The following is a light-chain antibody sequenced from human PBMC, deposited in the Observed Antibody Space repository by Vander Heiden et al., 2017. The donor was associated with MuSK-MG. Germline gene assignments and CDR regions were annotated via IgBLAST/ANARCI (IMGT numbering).Light chain of an antibody. V-gene: IGKV3-20*01. CDR1: QSLSSSY. J-gene: IGKJ1*01. CDR3: QQYGSSPT. CDR2: AAS. Sequence: DIVLTQPPGTLSLSLGEGATLSCRASQSLSSSYLAWYQQRAGQAPRLLISAASTRATGIPDRFSGGGSGTDFTLTISRLEPEDFAVYYCQQYGSSPTFGQGTKVEIK.